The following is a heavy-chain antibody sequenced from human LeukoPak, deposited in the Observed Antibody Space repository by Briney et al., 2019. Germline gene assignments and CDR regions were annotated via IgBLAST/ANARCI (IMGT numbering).Heavy chain of an antibody. CDR1: GFTFSSYA. V-gene: IGHV3-23*01. J-gene: IGHJ4*02. Sequence: GGSLRLSCAASGFTFSSYAMSRVRQAPGKGLEWVSAISGSGGSTYYADSVKGRFTISRDNSKNTLFLQMNSLRPEDTAVYYCARLGEDSYGYQIDFDYWGQGTLVTVSS. CDR3: ARLGEDSYGYQIDFDY. CDR2: ISGSGGST. D-gene: IGHD5-18*01.